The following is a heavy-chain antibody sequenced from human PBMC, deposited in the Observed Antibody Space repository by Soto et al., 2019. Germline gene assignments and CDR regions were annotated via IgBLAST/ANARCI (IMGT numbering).Heavy chain of an antibody. V-gene: IGHV4-30-2*01. J-gene: IGHJ6*02. Sequence: KPSETLSLTCAVSGGSISSVGYSWSWIRQPPGKGLEWIGYIYHSGSTYYNPSLKSRVTISVDRSKNKFSLKLSSVTAADTAVYYCARGSGYDLARTYYCYYGMHXWGQGTTVTVS. CDR2: IYHSGST. CDR1: GGSISSVGYS. D-gene: IGHD5-12*01. CDR3: ARGSGYDLARTYYCYYGMHX.